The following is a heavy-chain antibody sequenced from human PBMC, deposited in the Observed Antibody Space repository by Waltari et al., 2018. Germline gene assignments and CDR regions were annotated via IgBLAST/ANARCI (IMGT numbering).Heavy chain of an antibody. CDR3: TRGLFGRSWTPYY. D-gene: IGHD3-10*01. J-gene: IGHJ4*02. CDR2: IYDSGAT. Sequence: QVQLQESGPGLVRPSETLSLPCTVSGASVSDYYWNWLRLPPGKGLEWIGTIYDSGATYYNPSLKSRLTMLMDTSKNQFSLILESVTAADRGLYYCTRGLFGRSWTPYYWGQGTLVTVSS. CDR1: GASVSDYY. V-gene: IGHV4-59*02.